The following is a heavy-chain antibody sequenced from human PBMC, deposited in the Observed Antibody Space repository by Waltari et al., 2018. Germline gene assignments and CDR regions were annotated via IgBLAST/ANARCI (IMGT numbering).Heavy chain of an antibody. Sequence: EVQLLESGGGLVQPGGSLRLSCAASGFTFSSYAMRWVRQAPGKGLEWVSVIYSGGSSTYYADSVKGRFTISRDNSKNTLYLQMNSLRAEDTAVYYCAKMALGATQLDYWGQGTLVTVSS. D-gene: IGHD5-12*01. CDR2: IYSGGSST. CDR1: GFTFSSYA. CDR3: AKMALGATQLDY. V-gene: IGHV3-23*03. J-gene: IGHJ4*02.